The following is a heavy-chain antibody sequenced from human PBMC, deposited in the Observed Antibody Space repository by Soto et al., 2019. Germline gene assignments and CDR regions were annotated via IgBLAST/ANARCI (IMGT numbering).Heavy chain of an antibody. CDR1: GYTFTSYG. J-gene: IGHJ5*02. Sequence: ASVKVSCKAAGYTFTSYGISWVRQAPGQGLEWMGWISAYNGNTNYAQKLQGRVTMTTDTSTSTAYMELRSMRSDDTAVYYCARDIVVVVAAGNWFDPWGPGTLVTVSS. V-gene: IGHV1-18*04. D-gene: IGHD2-15*01. CDR2: ISAYNGNT. CDR3: ARDIVVVVAAGNWFDP.